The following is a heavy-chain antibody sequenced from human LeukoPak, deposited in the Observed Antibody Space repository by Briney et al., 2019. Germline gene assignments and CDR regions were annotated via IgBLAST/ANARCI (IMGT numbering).Heavy chain of an antibody. Sequence: PSETLSLTCTVSGGSISSYYWSWIRQPPGKGLEWIGSIYYSGSTYYNPFLKSRVTISVDTSKNQFSLKLSSVTAADTAVYYCARRLGYCSGGSCYGTGSWFDPWGQGTLVTVSS. J-gene: IGHJ5*02. D-gene: IGHD2-15*01. CDR3: ARRLGYCSGGSCYGTGSWFDP. CDR2: IYYSGST. CDR1: GGSISSYY. V-gene: IGHV4-59*05.